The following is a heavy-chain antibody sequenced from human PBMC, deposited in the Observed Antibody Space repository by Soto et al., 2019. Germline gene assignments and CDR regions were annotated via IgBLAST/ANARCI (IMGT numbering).Heavy chain of an antibody. CDR1: GFTLGRYV. Sequence: GGSLRLSCAASGFTLGRYVMSWIRQAPGKGLEWVSYISSSSSYTNYADSVKGRFTISRDNAKNSLYLQMNSLRAEDTAVYYCARHYYDSSYFDYWGQGTLVTVSS. CDR3: ARHYYDSSYFDY. V-gene: IGHV3-11*06. J-gene: IGHJ4*02. D-gene: IGHD3-22*01. CDR2: ISSSSSYT.